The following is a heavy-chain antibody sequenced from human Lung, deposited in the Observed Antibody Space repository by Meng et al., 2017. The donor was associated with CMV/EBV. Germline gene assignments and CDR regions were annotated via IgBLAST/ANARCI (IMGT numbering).Heavy chain of an antibody. D-gene: IGHD1-26*01. CDR1: GVSISSNIR. V-gene: IGHV4-4*02. CDR3: ARGKQDAWELLAY. CDR2: IDDSGST. J-gene: IGHJ4*02. Sequence: QLQESGPGLVKPSGTLSLTCGVSGVSISSNIRWTWVRQPPGKGLEWIGDIDDSGSTNYNPSLNSRISISLDKSKNHFSLKVNSVTAADTAVYYCARGKQDAWELLAYWGQGALVTVFS.